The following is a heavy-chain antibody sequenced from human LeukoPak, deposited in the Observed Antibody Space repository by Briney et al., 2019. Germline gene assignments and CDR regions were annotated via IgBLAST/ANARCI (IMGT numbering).Heavy chain of an antibody. CDR3: ARETVPAIAAPRGLNY. D-gene: IGHD6-13*01. J-gene: IGHJ4*02. V-gene: IGHV1-2*02. CDR2: INPNSGGT. Sequence: SVKVSCKASGYTFTGYYMHWVRQAPGQGLEWMGWINPNSGGTNYAQKFQGRVTMTRDTSISTAYMKLSRPRSDDTAVYYCARETVPAIAAPRGLNYWGKGTLVHVPS. CDR1: GYTFTGYY.